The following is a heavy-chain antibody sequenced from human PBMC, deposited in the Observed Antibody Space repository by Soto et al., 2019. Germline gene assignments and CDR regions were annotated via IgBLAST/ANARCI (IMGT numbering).Heavy chain of an antibody. V-gene: IGHV5-10-1*01. Sequence: GESLKISCKGSGYSFTSYWISWVRQMPGKGLEWMGRIDPSDSYTNYSPSFQGHVTISADKSISTAYLQWSSLKASDTAMYYCARRPNDYDSSGYGAFDIWGQGTMGIVSS. CDR2: IDPSDSYT. J-gene: IGHJ3*02. CDR1: GYSFTSYW. CDR3: ARRPNDYDSSGYGAFDI. D-gene: IGHD3-22*01.